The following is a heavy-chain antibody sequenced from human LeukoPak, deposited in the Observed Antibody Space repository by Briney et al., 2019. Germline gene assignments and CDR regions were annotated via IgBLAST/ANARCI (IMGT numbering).Heavy chain of an antibody. CDR1: GYTFTTHD. Sequence: ASVKVSCKASGYTFTTHDINWVRQAPGQGLEWRGWMNPNSGIPDSAQKFQGRATITRNTSISTAYLELSSLRSEDTAVYYCARLVNQFDYVTGRFDYWGQGALVTVSS. J-gene: IGHJ4*02. V-gene: IGHV1-8*02. CDR3: ARLVNQFDYVTGRFDY. CDR2: MNPNSGIP. D-gene: IGHD4-17*01.